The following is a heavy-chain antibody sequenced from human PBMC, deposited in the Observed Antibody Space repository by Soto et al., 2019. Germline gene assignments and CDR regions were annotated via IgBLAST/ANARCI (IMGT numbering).Heavy chain of an antibody. V-gene: IGHV4-4*02. CDR1: SGSISSSNW. CDR3: ARRYYDFWSGSGNYFDY. Sequence: QVQLQESGPGLVKPSGTLSLTCAVSSGSISSSNWWSWVRQPPGKGLEWIGEIYHSGSTNYNPSLKSRVTISVDKSQHQFSLKLSSVTAADTAVYYCARRYYDFWSGSGNYFDYWGQGTLVTVSS. D-gene: IGHD3-3*01. J-gene: IGHJ4*02. CDR2: IYHSGST.